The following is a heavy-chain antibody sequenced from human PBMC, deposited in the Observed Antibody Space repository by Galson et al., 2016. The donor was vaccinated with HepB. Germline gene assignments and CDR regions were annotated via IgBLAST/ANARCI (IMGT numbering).Heavy chain of an antibody. V-gene: IGHV3-64D*09. CDR2: ISSDAVTT. Sequence: LSRAASGFTFSSYAMHWVRQAPGKGLEYVSAISSDAVTTYYADSVKGRFTISGENSKNTLYLQMSGLRAEDTAVYYCVTQYGVDVWGQGTTVTVS. J-gene: IGHJ6*02. CDR3: VTQYGVDV. CDR1: GFTFSSYA.